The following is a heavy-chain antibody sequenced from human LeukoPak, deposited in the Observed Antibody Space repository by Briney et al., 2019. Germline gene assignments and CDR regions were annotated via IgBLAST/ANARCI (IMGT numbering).Heavy chain of an antibody. V-gene: IGHV4-59*01. CDR1: GGSLNNYY. CDR3: ARVGDWNDLVY. D-gene: IGHD1-1*01. CDR2: IFYTGGT. J-gene: IGHJ4*02. Sequence: KPSETLSLTCTASGGSLNNYYWTWIRQSPGKGLEWIGYIFYTGGTNYNPSLKSRVTISVDTSKNQFSLNLNSVTTTDTAVYYCARVGDWNDLVYWGQGAPVAVSS.